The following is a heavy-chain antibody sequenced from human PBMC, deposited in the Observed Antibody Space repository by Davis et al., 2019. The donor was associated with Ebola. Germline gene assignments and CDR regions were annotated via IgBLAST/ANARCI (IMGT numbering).Heavy chain of an antibody. CDR3: ARGPGSRESIYRCDF. Sequence: LRLSCVSSGFNFSAHGMHWVRQAPGKGLEWVSVIWYDDGKFKYYSDSVKGRFSISRDDSKNTLYLQMDSLGAEDTAVYYCARGPGSRESIYRCDFWGQGTLVTVSS. CDR2: IWYDDGKFK. J-gene: IGHJ4*02. V-gene: IGHV3-33*01. D-gene: IGHD3-10*01. CDR1: GFNFSAHG.